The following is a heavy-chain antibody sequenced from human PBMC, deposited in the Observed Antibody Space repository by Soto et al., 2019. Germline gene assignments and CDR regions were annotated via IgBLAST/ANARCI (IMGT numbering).Heavy chain of an antibody. D-gene: IGHD2-2*01. V-gene: IGHV4-59*01. Sequence: PLETHPLTSTVSGGSSISYYWSWIRQPTGKGLEWIGYIYYSGSTNYNPSLKSRVTISVDTSKNQSSLKLSSVTAADTAVYYCARGYCSSTSCYVNYYYYMDVWGKGTTLTVSS. CDR3: ARGYCSSTSCYVNYYYYMDV. CDR2: IYYSGST. J-gene: IGHJ6*03. CDR1: GGSSISYY.